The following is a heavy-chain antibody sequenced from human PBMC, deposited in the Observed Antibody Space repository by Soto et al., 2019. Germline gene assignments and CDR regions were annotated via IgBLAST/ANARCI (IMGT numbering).Heavy chain of an antibody. CDR3: ARTHGRRADDAFDI. J-gene: IGHJ3*02. Sequence: QVQLVQSGAEVKKPGASVKVSCKAFGYTYTTYGIHWVRQAAGQSLEWMGWINAGNGNTKYSQKFQGRVTITRDTSASTAYMELSSLRSEDTAVYFCARTHGRRADDAFDIWGQGTMVIVSS. CDR1: GYTYTTYG. V-gene: IGHV1-3*01. CDR2: INAGNGNT.